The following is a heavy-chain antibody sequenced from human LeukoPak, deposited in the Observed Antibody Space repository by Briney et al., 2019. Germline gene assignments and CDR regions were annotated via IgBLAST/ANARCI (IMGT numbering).Heavy chain of an antibody. V-gene: IGHV3-7*03. D-gene: IGHD6-13*01. Sequence: GGSLRLSCAASGFTFSSYWKSWVRQAPGKGLEWVANIKQDGSEKYYVDSVKGRFTISRDNAKNSLYLQMNSLRAEDTAVYYCAKLTGYSSSWYTPNWFDPWGQGTLVTVSS. J-gene: IGHJ5*02. CDR3: AKLTGYSSSWYTPNWFDP. CDR1: GFTFSSYW. CDR2: IKQDGSEK.